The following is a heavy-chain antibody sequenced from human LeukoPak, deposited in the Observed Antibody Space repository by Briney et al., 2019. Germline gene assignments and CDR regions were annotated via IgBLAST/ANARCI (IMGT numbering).Heavy chain of an antibody. V-gene: IGHV5-51*01. D-gene: IGHD3-10*01. Sequence: GESLKISCEGSGYSFTGYWTGWVRQMPGRGLEWMGIIYPADSDTRYSPSFQGQVTISADKSINTAYLQWSSLKASDTAMYYCAKQAYGSGNWFDVWGQGTLVTVSS. CDR1: GYSFTGYW. CDR3: AKQAYGSGNWFDV. CDR2: IYPADSDT. J-gene: IGHJ5*02.